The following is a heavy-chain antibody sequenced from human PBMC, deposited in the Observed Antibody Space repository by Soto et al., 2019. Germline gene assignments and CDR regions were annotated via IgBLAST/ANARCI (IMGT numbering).Heavy chain of an antibody. D-gene: IGHD2-2*01. CDR2: IYYSGIT. CDR3: AGVARYCSSTSCYNWFEP. J-gene: IGHJ5*02. V-gene: IGHV4-59*01. Sequence: SETLSLTCTVSVGSISSYYWSWIRQPPGKGLEWIGYIYYSGITNYNPSLKSRVTISVDTSKNQFSLKLSSVTAADTPVYYCAGVARYCSSTSCYNWFEPWGQGTLVTVSS. CDR1: VGSISSYY.